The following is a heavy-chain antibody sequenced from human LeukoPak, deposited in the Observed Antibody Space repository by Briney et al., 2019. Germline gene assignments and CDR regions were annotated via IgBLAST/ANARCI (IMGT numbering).Heavy chain of an antibody. Sequence: ASVKISCKASGGTFSSYAISWLRQAPGQGLEWMGGIIPIFGTANYAQKFQGRVTITTDESTSTAYMQLSSLRSEDTAVYYCARKKGYSSLYDYYYMDVWGKGTPVTVSS. V-gene: IGHV1-69*05. CDR2: IIPIFGTA. D-gene: IGHD6-13*01. CDR1: GGTFSSYA. CDR3: ARKKGYSSLYDYYYMDV. J-gene: IGHJ6*03.